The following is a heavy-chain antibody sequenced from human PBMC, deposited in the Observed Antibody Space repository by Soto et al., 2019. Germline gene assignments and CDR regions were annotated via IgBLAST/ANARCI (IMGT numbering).Heavy chain of an antibody. V-gene: IGHV1-69*13. J-gene: IGHJ5*02. Sequence: SVKVSCKASGGTFSSYAISWVRQAPGQGLEWMGGIIPIFGTANYAQKFQGRVTITADESTSTAYMELSSLRSEDTAVYYCARDTTERIAAPGRFDPWGPGTLVTVSS. CDR3: ARDTTERIAAPGRFDP. CDR1: GGTFSSYA. D-gene: IGHD6-6*01. CDR2: IIPIFGTA.